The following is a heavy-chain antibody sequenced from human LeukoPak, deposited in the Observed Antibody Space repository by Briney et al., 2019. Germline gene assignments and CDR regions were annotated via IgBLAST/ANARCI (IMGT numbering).Heavy chain of an antibody. CDR2: IIPIFGTA. Sequence: SVKVSCXASGGTFSSYAISWVRQARGQGLEWMGRIIPIFGTANYAQKFQGRVTITTDESTSTAYMELSSLRSEDTAVYYCARLYPTTLTSYSSSLWGQGTLVTVSS. V-gene: IGHV1-69*05. J-gene: IGHJ4*02. CDR1: GGTFSSYA. D-gene: IGHD6-13*01. CDR3: ARLYPTTLTSYSSSL.